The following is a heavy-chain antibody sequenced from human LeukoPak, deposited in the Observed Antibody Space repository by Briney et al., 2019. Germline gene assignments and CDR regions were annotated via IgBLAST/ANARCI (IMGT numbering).Heavy chain of an antibody. V-gene: IGHV3-48*01. CDR3: ARGGVRYFDY. Sequence: PGGSLRLSCAASGFTFSTYSMNWVRQAPGKGLEWVSYLTSSSRTLYYADSVKGRITISRANAEDYLYLHMNRLRAADTAVYHCARGGVRYFDYWGQGTLVIVSS. CDR2: LTSSSRTL. D-gene: IGHD3-16*01. CDR1: GFTFSTYS. J-gene: IGHJ4*02.